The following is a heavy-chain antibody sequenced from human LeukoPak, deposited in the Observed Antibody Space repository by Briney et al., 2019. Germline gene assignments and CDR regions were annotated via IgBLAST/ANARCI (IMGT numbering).Heavy chain of an antibody. D-gene: IGHD6-13*01. CDR1: VFTFSSYV. V-gene: IGHV3-30*02. CDR2: IRYDGSNK. Sequence: GGSLRLSCAASVFTFSSYVMHWVRPAPGKGLEWVAFIRYDGSNKYYADSVKGRFTISRDNSKNTLYLQMNSLRAEDTAVYYCAKDLGIAAAGPPFDYWGQGTLVTVSS. J-gene: IGHJ4*02. CDR3: AKDLGIAAAGPPFDY.